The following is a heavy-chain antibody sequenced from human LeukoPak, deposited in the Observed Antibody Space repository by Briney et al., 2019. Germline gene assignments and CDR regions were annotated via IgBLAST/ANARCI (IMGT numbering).Heavy chain of an antibody. J-gene: IGHJ4*02. CDR1: GGSFSGYY. CDR2: INHSGST. D-gene: IGHD6-13*01. CDR3: ARGDGSSWYFYY. Sequence: PSETLSLTCAVYGGSFSGYYWSWIRQPPGKGLEWIGEINHSGSTNYNPSLKSRVTISVDTSKNQFSLKLSSVTAADTAVYYCARGDGSSWYFYYWGQGTLVTVSS. V-gene: IGHV4-34*01.